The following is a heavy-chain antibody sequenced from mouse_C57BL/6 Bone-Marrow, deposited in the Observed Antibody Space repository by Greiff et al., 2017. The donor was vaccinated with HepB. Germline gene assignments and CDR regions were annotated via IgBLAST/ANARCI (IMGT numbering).Heavy chain of an antibody. D-gene: IGHD1-1*01. V-gene: IGHV1-59*01. J-gene: IGHJ2*01. CDR1: GYTFTSYW. Sequence: VQLQQPGAELVRPGTSVKLSCKASGYTFTSYWMHWVKQRPGQGLEWIGVIDPSDSYTNYNQKFKGKATLTVDTSSSTAYMQLSSLTSEDSAVYDCARGGYGSSLFDYWGQGTTLTVSS. CDR2: IDPSDSYT. CDR3: ARGGYGSSLFDY.